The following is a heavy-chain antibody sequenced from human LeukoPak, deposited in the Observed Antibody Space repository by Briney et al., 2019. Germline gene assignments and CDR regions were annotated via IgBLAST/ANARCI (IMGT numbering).Heavy chain of an antibody. V-gene: IGHV3-48*02. Sequence: GGSLRLSCAASGFTFSSYSMNWVRQAPGRGLEWISYISSSSSTIYYADSVKGRFTISRDNAKNSLYLQMNSLRDEDTAVYYCARESGWLAGFDYWGQGTLVTVSS. CDR3: ARESGWLAGFDY. J-gene: IGHJ4*02. CDR2: ISSSSSTI. CDR1: GFTFSSYS. D-gene: IGHD3-22*01.